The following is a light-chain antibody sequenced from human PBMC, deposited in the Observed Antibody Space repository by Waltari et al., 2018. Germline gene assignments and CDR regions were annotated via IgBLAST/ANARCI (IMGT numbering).Light chain of an antibody. CDR3: QSYDSSLGGV. Sequence: QSVLTQPPSVSGAPGQRVTTSCTGSSSNIGAGYDVHWYQQLQGTAPGLLINGNKKRPSRVPDRVAGSKSAASASRAITGLQAEDEADYYCQSYDSSLGGVFGGGTKVTVL. CDR2: GNK. V-gene: IGLV1-40*01. J-gene: IGLJ3*02. CDR1: SSNIGAGYD.